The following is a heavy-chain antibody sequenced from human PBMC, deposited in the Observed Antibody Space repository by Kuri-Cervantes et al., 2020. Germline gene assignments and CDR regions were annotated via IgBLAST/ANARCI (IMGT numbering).Heavy chain of an antibody. CDR1: GYSLSNSA. J-gene: IGHJ5*02. V-gene: IGHV1-18*01. Sequence: ASVKVSCKSSGYSLSNSAISWVRRAPGQGLEFMGWVSGYNGNKNYAQKFQGRLTMTIDTSSSTAYMELTSLTSDDTAVYYCARGEWRQPDWFAPWGQGTLVTVSS. CDR3: ARGEWRQPDWFAP. D-gene: IGHD5-18*01. CDR2: VSGYNGNK.